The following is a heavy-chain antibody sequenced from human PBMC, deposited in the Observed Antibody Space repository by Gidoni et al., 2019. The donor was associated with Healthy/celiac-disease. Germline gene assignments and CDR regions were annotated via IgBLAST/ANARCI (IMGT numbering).Heavy chain of an antibody. J-gene: IGHJ4*02. D-gene: IGHD6-19*01. CDR2: ISWDGGST. Sequence: DVQPVSSGRVVVQPAGSLRLSCAASGFTFDHNAMHWGRQAPGKGLEWVSLISWDGGSTYYADSVKGRFTISRDNSKNSLYLQMNSLRAEDTALYYCAKERAGIAVAGYFDYWGQGTLVTVSS. CDR1: GFTFDHNA. V-gene: IGHV3-43D*03. CDR3: AKERAGIAVAGYFDY.